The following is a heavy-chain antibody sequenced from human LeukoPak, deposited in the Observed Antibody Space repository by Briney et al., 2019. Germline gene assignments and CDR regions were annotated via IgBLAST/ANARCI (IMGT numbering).Heavy chain of an antibody. D-gene: IGHD2/OR15-2a*01. J-gene: IGHJ4*02. CDR1: GFIFSSYA. CDR2: ITGSGGGT. Sequence: GGSLRLSCAASGFIFSSYAMTWVRQAPGKGPEWVSAITGSGGGTYYANSVKGRFTISRDNSKNTLYLQMNSLRAEDTAIYYCAKERAFGTWLGDYWGQGTPVTVSS. CDR3: AKERAFGTWLGDY. V-gene: IGHV3-23*01.